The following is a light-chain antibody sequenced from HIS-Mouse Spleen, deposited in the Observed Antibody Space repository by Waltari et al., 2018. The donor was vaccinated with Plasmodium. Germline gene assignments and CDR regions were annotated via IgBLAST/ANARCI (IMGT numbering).Light chain of an antibody. CDR1: NLGSKS. J-gene: IGLJ2*01. Sequence: SYVLTQPPSVSVAPGHTARITCGANNLGSKSVHWYQQKPGQAPVLVVYDDSDRPPGIPGRFSGSNSGNTATLTISRVEAGDEADYYCQVWDSSSDHPVFGGGTKLTVL. CDR3: QVWDSSSDHPV. V-gene: IGLV3-21*02. CDR2: DDS.